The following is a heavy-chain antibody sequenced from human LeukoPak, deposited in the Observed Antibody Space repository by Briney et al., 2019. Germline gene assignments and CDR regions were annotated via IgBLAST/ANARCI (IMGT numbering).Heavy chain of an antibody. D-gene: IGHD2-2*01. CDR3: AKEVVGEHWLDIVVVPAQIR. J-gene: IGHJ4*02. CDR1: GFTFSSYA. Sequence: GGSLRLSCAASGFTFSSYAMSWVRQAPGKGLEWVSAISGSGGSTYYADSVKGRFTISRDNSKNTLYLQMNSLRAEDTAVYYCAKEVVGEHWLDIVVVPAQIRWGQGTLVTVSS. CDR2: ISGSGGST. V-gene: IGHV3-23*01.